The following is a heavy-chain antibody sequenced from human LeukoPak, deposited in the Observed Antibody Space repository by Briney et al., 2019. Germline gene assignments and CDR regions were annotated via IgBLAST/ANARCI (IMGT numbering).Heavy chain of an antibody. Sequence: DPGGSLRLSCAASGFTFSSYGMSWVRQAPGKGLEWVSAISGSGGSTYYADSVKGRFTISRDNSKNTLYLQMNSLRAEDTAVYYCAKGYYYDSSGYYNYYYYMDVWGKGTTVTVSS. V-gene: IGHV3-23*01. CDR2: ISGSGGST. J-gene: IGHJ6*03. CDR1: GFTFSSYG. CDR3: AKGYYYDSSGYYNYYYYMDV. D-gene: IGHD3-22*01.